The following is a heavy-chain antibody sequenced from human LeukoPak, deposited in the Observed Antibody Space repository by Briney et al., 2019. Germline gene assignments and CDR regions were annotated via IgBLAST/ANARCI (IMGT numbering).Heavy chain of an antibody. CDR3: ARGTKNKPAVMWFGGWFDP. D-gene: IGHD3-10*01. J-gene: IGHJ5*02. V-gene: IGHV4-34*01. Sequence: NTSETLSLTCAVYGGSFSGYYWSWIRQPPGKGLEWIGEINHSGGTNYNPSLKSRVTISVDTSKNQFSLKLSSVTAADTAVYYCARGTKNKPAVMWFGGWFDPWGQGTLVTVSS. CDR1: GGSFSGYY. CDR2: INHSGGT.